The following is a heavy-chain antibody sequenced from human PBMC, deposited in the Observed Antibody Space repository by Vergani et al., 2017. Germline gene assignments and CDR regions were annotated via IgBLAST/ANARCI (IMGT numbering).Heavy chain of an antibody. D-gene: IGHD3-3*01. CDR2: ISAYNGNT. CDR1: GYTFTSYD. V-gene: IGHV1-18*01. CDR3: ARDSVLSFLEWHPNGAPFDY. Sequence: QVQLVQSGAEVKKPGASVKVSCKASGYTFTSYDINWVRQATGQGLEWMGWISAYNGNTNYAQKLQGRVTMTTDTSTSTAYMELRSLRSDDTAVYYCARDSVLSFLEWHPNGAPFDYWGQGTLVTVSS. J-gene: IGHJ4*02.